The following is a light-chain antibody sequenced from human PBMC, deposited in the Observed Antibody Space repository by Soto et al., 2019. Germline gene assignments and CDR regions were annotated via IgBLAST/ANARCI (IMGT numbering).Light chain of an antibody. CDR1: QSVSSSY. Sequence: EIVLTQSPGTLSLSPGERATLSCRASQSVSSSYLAWYQQKPGQAPRLLIYGASSRATGIPDRFSGSGSGTDFTLTISRLEPEDFAVYYCQQYGSSPRLTFGGGTELDIK. CDR2: GAS. V-gene: IGKV3-20*01. J-gene: IGKJ4*01. CDR3: QQYGSSPRLT.